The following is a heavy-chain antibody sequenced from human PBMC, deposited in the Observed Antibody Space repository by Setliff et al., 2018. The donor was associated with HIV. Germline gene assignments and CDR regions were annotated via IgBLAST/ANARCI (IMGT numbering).Heavy chain of an antibody. CDR1: GYSISSGNY. V-gene: IGHV4-38-2*01. Sequence: PSETLSLTCAVSGYSISSGNYWGWIRQPPGKGLEWIGTVYHSGSTSYNPSLKSRLTISVDTSENQFSLKLSSVTAADTAVYYCACLEYSYGYGFDYWGQGTLVTVSS. CDR2: VYHSGST. CDR3: ACLEYSYGYGFDY. D-gene: IGHD5-18*01. J-gene: IGHJ4*02.